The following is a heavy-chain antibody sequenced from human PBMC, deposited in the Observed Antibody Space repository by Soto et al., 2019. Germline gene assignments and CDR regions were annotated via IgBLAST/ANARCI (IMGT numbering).Heavy chain of an antibody. V-gene: IGHV1-18*01. CDR2: ISGYNGNT. CDR1: GYIFSTYG. Sequence: QAQLVQSGAEVKKPGASVKVSCKASGYIFSTYGITWVRQAPGHGLEWMGWISGYNGNTDDGQKLQGRVSMTIETSTSTAYMELRSLRADDTAGYYCARAERHSTSWYAMDVWGQGTTVIVSS. J-gene: IGHJ6*02. CDR3: ARAERHSTSWYAMDV. D-gene: IGHD2-2*01.